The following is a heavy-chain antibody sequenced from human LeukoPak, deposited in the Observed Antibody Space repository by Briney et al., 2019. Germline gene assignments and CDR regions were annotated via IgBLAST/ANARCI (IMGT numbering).Heavy chain of an antibody. CDR3: ARDSGSGSYYAQFDY. V-gene: IGHV3-30-3*01. D-gene: IGHD3-10*01. J-gene: IGHJ4*02. Sequence: GGSLRLSCAASGFTFSSYALHWVRQAPGKGLEWVAIISYDGTNKYYAASVKGRFTISRDNSKNTLYLQMNSLRTEDTAVFYCARDSGSGSYYAQFDYWGQGALVTVSS. CDR2: ISYDGTNK. CDR1: GFTFSSYA.